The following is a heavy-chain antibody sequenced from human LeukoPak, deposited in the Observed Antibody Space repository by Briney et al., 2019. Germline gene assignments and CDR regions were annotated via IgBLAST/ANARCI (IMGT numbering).Heavy chain of an antibody. Sequence: GGSLRLSCAASGFTFSSYGMHWVRQAPGKGLEWVAVISYDGSNKYYADSVKGRFTISRDNSKNTLYLQMNSLRAEDTAVYYCAKEVVATISYYYYYYMDVWGKGATVAVSS. D-gene: IGHD5-12*01. V-gene: IGHV3-30*18. CDR1: GFTFSSYG. J-gene: IGHJ6*03. CDR3: AKEVVATISYYYYYYMDV. CDR2: ISYDGSNK.